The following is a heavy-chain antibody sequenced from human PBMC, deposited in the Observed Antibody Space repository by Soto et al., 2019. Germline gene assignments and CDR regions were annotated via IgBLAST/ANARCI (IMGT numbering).Heavy chain of an antibody. J-gene: IGHJ6*02. D-gene: IGHD1-26*01. Sequence: GGSLRLSCEGCGFTFSDYYISWIRQAPGKGLEWISYSSNSGTFSRYADSVKGRFSISRDNTKNLLYLQMNSLRAEDTAVYYCAKDRLRGGFLTTATTNGMDVWGQGTTVTSP. CDR2: SSNSGTFS. V-gene: IGHV3-11*06. CDR3: AKDRLRGGFLTTATTNGMDV. CDR1: GFTFSDYY.